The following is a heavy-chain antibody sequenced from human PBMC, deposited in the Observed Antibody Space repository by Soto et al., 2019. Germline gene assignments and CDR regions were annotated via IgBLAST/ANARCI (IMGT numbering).Heavy chain of an antibody. CDR2: ISYDGSSK. CDR1: GVTFGSYG. J-gene: IGHJ5*02. D-gene: IGHD2-2*01. CDR3: AKDSGQPGSSTPKGYNCSAP. V-gene: IGHV3-30*18. Sequence: VGSLRLCCAAAGVTFGSYGVHWVRQAPGKGLEWVAVISYDGSSKYYADSVKGRFTISRDNSKNTLYLQMNSLRAEDTAVYYCAKDSGQPGSSTPKGYNCSAPRGQGTPVPVSS.